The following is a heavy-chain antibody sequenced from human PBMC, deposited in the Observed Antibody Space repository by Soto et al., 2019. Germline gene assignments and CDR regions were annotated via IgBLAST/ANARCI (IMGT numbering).Heavy chain of an antibody. J-gene: IGHJ6*02. CDR2: ISAYNGNT. Sequence: ASVKVSCKASGYTFTSYGISWVRQAPGQGLEWMGWISAYNGNTNYAQKLQGRVTMTTDTSTSTAYMALRSLTSDDTAVYYCAVVAVRGVPYYGMDVWGQGTTVTVSS. V-gene: IGHV1-18*01. CDR3: AVVAVRGVPYYGMDV. CDR1: GYTFTSYG. D-gene: IGHD3-10*01.